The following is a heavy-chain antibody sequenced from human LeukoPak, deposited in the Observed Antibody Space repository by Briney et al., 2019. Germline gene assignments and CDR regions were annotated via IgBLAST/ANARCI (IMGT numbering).Heavy chain of an antibody. V-gene: IGHV4-39*01. CDR2: IYYSGST. Sequence: KSSETLSLTCTVSGGSISSSSYYWGWIRQPPGKGLEWIGSIYYSGSTYYNPSLKSRVTISVDTSKNQFSLKLSSVTAADTAVYYCARHFKPSITIFGVGNWFDPWGQGTLVTVSS. J-gene: IGHJ5*02. CDR1: GGSISSSSYY. D-gene: IGHD3-3*01. CDR3: ARHFKPSITIFGVGNWFDP.